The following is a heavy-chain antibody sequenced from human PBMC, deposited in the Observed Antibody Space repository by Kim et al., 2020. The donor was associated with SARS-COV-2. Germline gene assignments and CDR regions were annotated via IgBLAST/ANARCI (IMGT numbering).Heavy chain of an antibody. J-gene: IGHJ4*02. CDR2: ISSSGSTI. Sequence: GGSLRLSCAASGFTFSSYEMNWVRQAPGKGLEWVSYISSSGSTIYYADSVKGRFTISRDNTKNSLYLQMNSLRAEDTAVYYCAPIWFAELLHIDYWGQGTLVTVSS. CDR3: APIWFAELLHIDY. V-gene: IGHV3-48*03. D-gene: IGHD3-10*01. CDR1: GFTFSSYE.